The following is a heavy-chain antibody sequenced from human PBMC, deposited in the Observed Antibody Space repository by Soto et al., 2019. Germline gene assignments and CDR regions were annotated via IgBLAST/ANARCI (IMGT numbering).Heavy chain of an antibody. D-gene: IGHD4-17*01. CDR3: ARSEATVLDY. CDR2: AHHSGRT. CDR1: GGSMSSSNW. Sequence: QVQLQESGPGLVKPSGTLSLTCTVSGGSMSSSNWWNWVRQSPGKGLEWIGEAHHSGRTNYNPSLKGRVTISVDTSKNHFSLQLTSVTAADTTVYSCARSEATVLDYWGQGTLVTVSS. J-gene: IGHJ4*02. V-gene: IGHV4-4*02.